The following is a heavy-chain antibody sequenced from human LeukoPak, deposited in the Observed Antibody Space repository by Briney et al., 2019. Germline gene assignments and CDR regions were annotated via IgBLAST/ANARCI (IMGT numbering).Heavy chain of an antibody. CDR3: RVVGATLGY. CDR2: INPTGGST. CDR1: GYTFTSYY. Sequence: WASVKVSCKASGYTFTSYYMHWVRQAPGQGLEWMGLINPTGGSTGYAQKFQGRVTMTRDMSTSTDYMELSSLRAEDTAVYYCRVVGATLGYWGQGTLVTVSS. V-gene: IGHV1-46*01. J-gene: IGHJ4*02. D-gene: IGHD1-26*01.